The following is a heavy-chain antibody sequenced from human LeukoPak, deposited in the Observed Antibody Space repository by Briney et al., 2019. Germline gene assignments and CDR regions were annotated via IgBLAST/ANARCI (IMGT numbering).Heavy chain of an antibody. CDR1: GFTFSCYL. Sequence: GGALRPSCASSGFTFSCYLMGLVRQAPGEGVGWVANIKQDGSEKYYVDSVKGRFTISRDNAKNSLYLQMNSLRAEDTAVYYCARDLSSSSPYYYYYYMDVWGKGTTVTVSS. V-gene: IGHV3-7*01. D-gene: IGHD6-6*01. J-gene: IGHJ6*03. CDR3: ARDLSSSSPYYYYYYMDV. CDR2: IKQDGSEK.